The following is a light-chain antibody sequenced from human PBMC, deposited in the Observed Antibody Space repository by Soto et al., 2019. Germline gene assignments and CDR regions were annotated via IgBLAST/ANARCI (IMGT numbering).Light chain of an antibody. Sequence: EIVMTQSPLSLPVTPREPASISCRAGQSVTTNFAWYQQKSGQSPRLLIYDVSIRATGVPARFSATGSETDFTLTISGLQSGDSAVYYCQQYNNWPFSFGQGTQLEIK. V-gene: IGKV3-15*01. CDR3: QQYNNWPFS. CDR2: DVS. CDR1: QSVTTN. J-gene: IGKJ5*01.